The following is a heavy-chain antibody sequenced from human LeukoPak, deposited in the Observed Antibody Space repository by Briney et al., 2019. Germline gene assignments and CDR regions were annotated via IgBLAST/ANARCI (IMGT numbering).Heavy chain of an antibody. D-gene: IGHD2-2*01. CDR3: ARERCSSTSCYFDY. J-gene: IGHJ4*02. CDR1: GGSISSGGYS. Sequence: SETLSLTCAVSGGSISSGGYSWSWIRQPPGKGLEWIGYIYYSGSTYYNPSLKSRVTISVDTSKNQFSLKLSSVTAADTAVYYCARERCSSTSCYFDYWGQGTLVTVSS. V-gene: IGHV4-30-4*07. CDR2: IYYSGST.